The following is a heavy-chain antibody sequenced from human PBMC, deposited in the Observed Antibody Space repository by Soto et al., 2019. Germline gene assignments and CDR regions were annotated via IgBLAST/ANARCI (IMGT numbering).Heavy chain of an antibody. D-gene: IGHD1-26*01. J-gene: IGHJ6*02. Sequence: GGSLRLSCAASGFTFSSYAMSWVRQAPGKGLEWVSAISGSGGSTYYADSVKGRFTISRDNSKNTLYLQMNSLRAEDTAVYYYAKGLLGYYYYGMDVWGQGTTVTVSS. V-gene: IGHV3-23*01. CDR2: ISGSGGST. CDR3: AKGLLGYYYYGMDV. CDR1: GFTFSSYA.